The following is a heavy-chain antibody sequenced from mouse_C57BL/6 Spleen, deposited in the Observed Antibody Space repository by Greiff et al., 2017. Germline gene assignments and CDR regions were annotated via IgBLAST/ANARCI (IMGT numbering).Heavy chain of an antibody. J-gene: IGHJ2*01. Sequence: EVKLMESGPGLVKPSQSLSLTCSVTGYSITSGYYWNWIRQFPGNKLEWMGYISYDGSNNYNPSLKNRISITRDTSRNQFFLKLNSVTTEDTATYYCARDRGIYYDYFFDYWGQGTTLTVSS. CDR1: GYSITSGYY. CDR3: ARDRGIYYDYFFDY. CDR2: ISYDGSN. V-gene: IGHV3-6*01. D-gene: IGHD2-4*01.